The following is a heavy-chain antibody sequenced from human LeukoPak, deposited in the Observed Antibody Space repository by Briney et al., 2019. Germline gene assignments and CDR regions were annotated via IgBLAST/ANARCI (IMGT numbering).Heavy chain of an antibody. CDR2: ISYDGSNK. D-gene: IGHD6-19*01. V-gene: IGHV3-30*04. Sequence: GGSLRLSCAASGFTFSSYAMHWVRQAPGKGLEWVAVISYDGSNKYYADSVKGRFTISRDNSKNTLYLQMNSLRAEDTAVYYCARDRIAVAGQSLNFDYWGLGTLVTVPS. J-gene: IGHJ4*02. CDR1: GFTFSSYA. CDR3: ARDRIAVAGQSLNFDY.